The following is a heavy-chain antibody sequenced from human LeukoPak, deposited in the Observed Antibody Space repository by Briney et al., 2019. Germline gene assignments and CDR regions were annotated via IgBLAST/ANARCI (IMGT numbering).Heavy chain of an antibody. J-gene: IGHJ4*02. D-gene: IGHD6-19*01. CDR2: IFGSGGSA. CDR3: AKTTTGYSSGRYPGWPVDY. CDR1: GFTFNSYA. V-gene: IGHV3-23*01. Sequence: GGSLRLTCAASGFTFNSYAMYWVRQAPGKGLEWVSGIFGSGGSAHYADSVKGRFTISRDNSKNTVYLQMNSLRAEDTAVYYCAKTTTGYSSGRYPGWPVDYWGQGALVTVSS.